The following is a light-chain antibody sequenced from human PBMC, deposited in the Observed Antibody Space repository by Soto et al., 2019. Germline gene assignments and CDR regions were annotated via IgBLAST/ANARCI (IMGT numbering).Light chain of an antibody. Sequence: DIQMTQSPSSLSASVGDRVTITCRANQSISTHLNWYQQKLGKAPKSLIYAASKLQSGVPSRFSGSRSAAEFTLTIISLQPEDFATYYCHQSYSTVPFTFGQGTRLDIK. V-gene: IGKV1-39*01. CDR3: HQSYSTVPFT. CDR2: AAS. CDR1: QSISTH. J-gene: IGKJ5*01.